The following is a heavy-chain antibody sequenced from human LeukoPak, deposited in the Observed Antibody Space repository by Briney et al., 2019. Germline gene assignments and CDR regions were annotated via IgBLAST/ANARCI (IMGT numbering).Heavy chain of an antibody. D-gene: IGHD6-19*01. CDR3: CGSGWFAGPFGY. CDR2: INHSGST. V-gene: IGHV4-34*03. Sequence: SETLSLTCAVYGGSFSGYYWSWIRQPPGKGLEWIGEINHSGSTNYNPSLKSRVTISVDTSKNQFPLKLTSVTAADTAVYYCCGSGWFAGPFGYWGQGALVTVSS. J-gene: IGHJ4*02. CDR1: GGSFSGYY.